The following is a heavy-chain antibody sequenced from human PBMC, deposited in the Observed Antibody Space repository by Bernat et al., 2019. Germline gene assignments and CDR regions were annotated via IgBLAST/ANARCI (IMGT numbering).Heavy chain of an antibody. CDR1: GFTFSSYA. D-gene: IGHD3-16*01. V-gene: IGHV3-30-3*01. CDR2: ISYDGINK. Sequence: QVQLVESGGGVVQPGRSLRLSCAASGFTFSSYAIHWVRQAPGKGLEWVASISYDGINKYYADSVKGRFTISRDNSKNTLDLQMNGLRAENTTVYYCARDRRGTDSGGMDVWGQGTTVTVSS. CDR3: ARDRRGTDSGGMDV. J-gene: IGHJ6*02.